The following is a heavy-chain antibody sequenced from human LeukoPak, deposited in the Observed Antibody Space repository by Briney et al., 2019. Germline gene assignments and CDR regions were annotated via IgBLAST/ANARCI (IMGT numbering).Heavy chain of an antibody. CDR2: IYYSGST. V-gene: IGHV4-39*01. CDR1: GGSITSGNYY. J-gene: IGHJ4*02. Sequence: SETLSLTCTVSGGSITSGNYYWSWIRQPPGKRLEWIGSIYYSGSTYYSPSLKRRVTISVDTSKNQFSLRLSSVTAADTAVYYCARRIFGVAYYFDYWGQGTLVTVSS. CDR3: ARRIFGVAYYFDY. D-gene: IGHD3-3*01.